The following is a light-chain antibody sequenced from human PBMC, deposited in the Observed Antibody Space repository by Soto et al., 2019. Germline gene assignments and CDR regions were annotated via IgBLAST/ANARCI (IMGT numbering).Light chain of an antibody. V-gene: IGLV1-44*01. J-gene: IGLJ1*01. Sequence: QAVLTQPPSASATPGQRVTSSCSGGSSNIGTNAVNWYQQLPGTAPKLLIYNNNQRPSGVPDRFSGSKSGTSASLAISGLQSEDEADYYCAAWDDSLNGYVFGTGTKVTVL. CDR2: NNN. CDR1: SSNIGTNA. CDR3: AAWDDSLNGYV.